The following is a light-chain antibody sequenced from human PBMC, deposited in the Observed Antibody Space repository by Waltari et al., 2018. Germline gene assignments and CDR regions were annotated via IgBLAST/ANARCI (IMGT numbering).Light chain of an antibody. Sequence: SALTQPDSVSGSPGQSITISCTGVSSDVGGYEYVSWDQQHPGKAPKVIIYDVSNRPSGVSNRFSGSKSGSSASLTISGLQAEDEADYYCSSYTSSTTGIFGGGTKLTVL. V-gene: IGLV2-14*01. J-gene: IGLJ2*01. CDR3: SSYTSSTTGI. CDR2: DVS. CDR1: SSDVGGYEY.